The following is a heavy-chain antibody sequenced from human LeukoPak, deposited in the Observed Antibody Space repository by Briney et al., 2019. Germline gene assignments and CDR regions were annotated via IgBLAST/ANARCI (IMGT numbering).Heavy chain of an antibody. Sequence: SETLSLTCAVSGASITSGGYYWSWIRQPPGKDLEWIGSIYSSGSTYYNPSLKSRVTISVDTSKNQFSLKLSSVTAADTAVYYCARDSGKIFGVFDAFDIWGQGTMVTVSS. D-gene: IGHD3-3*01. CDR3: ARDSGKIFGVFDAFDI. CDR1: GASITSGGYY. CDR2: IYSSGST. V-gene: IGHV4-39*02. J-gene: IGHJ3*02.